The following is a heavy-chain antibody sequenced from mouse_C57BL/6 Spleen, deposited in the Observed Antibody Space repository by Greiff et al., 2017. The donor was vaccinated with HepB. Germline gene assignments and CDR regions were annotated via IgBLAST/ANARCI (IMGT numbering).Heavy chain of an antibody. CDR3: ARGNYGGYYYAMDY. Sequence: EVKLMESGPELVKPGASVKISCKASGYSFTDYNMNWVKQSNGKSLEWIGVINPNYGTTSYNQKFKGKATLTVDQSASTAYMQLNSLTSEDSAVYYCARGNYGGYYYAMDYWGQGTSVTVSS. V-gene: IGHV1-39*01. D-gene: IGHD1-1*01. J-gene: IGHJ4*01. CDR2: INPNYGTT. CDR1: GYSFTDYN.